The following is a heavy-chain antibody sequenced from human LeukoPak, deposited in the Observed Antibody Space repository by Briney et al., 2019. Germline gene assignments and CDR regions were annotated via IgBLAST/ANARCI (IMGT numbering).Heavy chain of an antibody. D-gene: IGHD2-2*01. J-gene: IGHJ4*02. CDR1: GFMFSSWW. CDR2: ISNDGTYI. V-gene: IGHV3-74*01. Sequence: PGGSLRLSCAASGFMFSSWWMLWFRRPPGKGLESVSHISNDGTYIVYADSVKGRFTISRDNAKNSLYLQMNSLRAEDTAVYYCARESSTRYPGVDYWGQGTLVTVSS. CDR3: ARESSTRYPGVDY.